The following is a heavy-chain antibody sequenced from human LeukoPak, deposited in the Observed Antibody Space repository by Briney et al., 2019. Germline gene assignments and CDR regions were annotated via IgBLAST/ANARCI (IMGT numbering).Heavy chain of an antibody. D-gene: IGHD4-17*01. V-gene: IGHV3-23*01. CDR3: AKALYGDYGRFDY. J-gene: IGHJ4*02. Sequence: PGGSLRLSCAASGFTFSTYAISWVRQAPGKGLAWVSTISDGGSDTHYADSVKGRFTISRDDSKNTLYLQMNSLRAEDTAVYYCAKALYGDYGRFDYWGQGTLVTVSS. CDR2: ISDGGSDT. CDR1: GFTFSTYA.